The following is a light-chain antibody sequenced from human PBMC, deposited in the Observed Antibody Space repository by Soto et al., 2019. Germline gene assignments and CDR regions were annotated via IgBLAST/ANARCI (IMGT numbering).Light chain of an antibody. J-gene: IGKJ1*01. CDR2: GAS. V-gene: IGKV3-20*01. CDR3: QHYGSSGT. Sequence: IVLPQSPGTLSRSRGERATLSCRASQSVSNNYLAWYQQKPGQAPRLLIYGASYRATGIPDRFSGSGSGTDFTLTSSRLEPEDFAVYYCQHYGSSGTFGQGTKVDIK. CDR1: QSVSNNY.